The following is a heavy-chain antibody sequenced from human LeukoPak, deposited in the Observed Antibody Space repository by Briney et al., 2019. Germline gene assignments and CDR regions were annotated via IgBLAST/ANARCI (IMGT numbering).Heavy chain of an antibody. CDR1: GFTFDDYA. V-gene: IGHV3-9*01. CDR2: ISWNSGSI. CDR3: AKGGYDYVEVGYFDS. D-gene: IGHD5-12*01. J-gene: IGHJ4*02. Sequence: PGRSLRLSCAASGFTFDDYAMHWVRQAPGKGLEWVSGISWNSGSIGYADSVKGRFTISRDHSKNTLYLQMNSLRAEDTALYYCAKGGYDYVEVGYFDSWGQGTLVTVSS.